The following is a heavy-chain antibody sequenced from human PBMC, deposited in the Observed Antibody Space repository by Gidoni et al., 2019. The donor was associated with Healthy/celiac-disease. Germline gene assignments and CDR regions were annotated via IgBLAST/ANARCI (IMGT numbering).Heavy chain of an antibody. D-gene: IGHD3-16*01. CDR2: INHSGST. CDR3: AREGSRRYAGDFDL. J-gene: IGHJ2*01. Sequence: QVQLQQWGAGLLKPSENLSLTCAVYGGSCSGYYWSWIRQPPGKGLEWSGEINHSGSTNYNPSLKSRVTISVDTSKNQFSLKLSSVTAADTAVYYCAREGSRRYAGDFDLLGRGTLVTVSS. CDR1: GGSCSGYY. V-gene: IGHV4-34*01.